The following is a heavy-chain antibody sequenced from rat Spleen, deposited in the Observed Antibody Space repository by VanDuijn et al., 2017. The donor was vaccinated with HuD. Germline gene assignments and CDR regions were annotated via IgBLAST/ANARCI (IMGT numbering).Heavy chain of an antibody. CDR3: ARLLPGLGAVGYFDF. J-gene: IGHJ1*01. CDR2: IWGDGST. V-gene: IGHV2-13*01. CDR1: GFSLISYS. Sequence: QVQLKESGPGLVQPSQTLSLTCTVSGFSLISYSVNWVRQPPGKGLEWMGGIWGDGSTNYNPALKSRLSISRDTSKSQVFLKMNSLQPEDTGTYYCARLLPGLGAVGYFDFWGPGTMVTVSS. D-gene: IGHD1-4*01.